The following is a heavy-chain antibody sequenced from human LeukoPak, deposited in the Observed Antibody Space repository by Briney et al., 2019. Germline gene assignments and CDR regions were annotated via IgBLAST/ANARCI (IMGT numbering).Heavy chain of an antibody. CDR2: IYTSGST. V-gene: IGHV4-61*02. J-gene: IGHJ6*03. CDR3: ARESTTVSYYYYYMDV. CDR1: GGTFSSGSYY. D-gene: IGHD4-11*01. Sequence: SQTLTLTCTVSGGTFSSGSYYWSWIRQPAGKGLEWIGRIYTSGSTNYNPSLNSRVTITVDTSNNQFSLTLSSGTAADTAVYYCARESTTVSYYYYYMDVWGKGTTVTVSS.